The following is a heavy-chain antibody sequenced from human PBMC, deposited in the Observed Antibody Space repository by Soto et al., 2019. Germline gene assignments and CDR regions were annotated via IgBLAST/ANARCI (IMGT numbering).Heavy chain of an antibody. J-gene: IGHJ5*02. Sequence: ASVKVSCKASGYTFTRSGISWARQAPGQGPEWMGWISSYNGDTNYAQTFQGRVTMTTDTSTSTAYMELRSLRSDDTAVYYCARGIKYGAYSRWFDPWGQGALVTVSS. CDR1: GYTFTRSG. CDR2: ISSYNGDT. V-gene: IGHV1-18*01. CDR3: ARGIKYGAYSRWFDP. D-gene: IGHD4-17*01.